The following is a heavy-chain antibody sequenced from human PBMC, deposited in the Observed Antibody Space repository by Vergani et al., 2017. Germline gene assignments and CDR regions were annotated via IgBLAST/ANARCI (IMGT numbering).Heavy chain of an antibody. V-gene: IGHV4-59*01. CDR3: AREQNWFDP. CDR1: GGSLSSYY. Sequence: QVQLQESGPGLVKPSETLSLTCTVSGGSLSSYYWSWIRQPPGKGLEWIGCFYYSGSTNYNPSLKSRVTISVDTSKNQFSLKLSSVTSADTAVYYCAREQNWFDPWGQGTLVTVSS. CDR2: FYYSGST. J-gene: IGHJ5*02.